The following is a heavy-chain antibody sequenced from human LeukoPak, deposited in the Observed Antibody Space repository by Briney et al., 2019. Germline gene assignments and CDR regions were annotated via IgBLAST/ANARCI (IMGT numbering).Heavy chain of an antibody. J-gene: IGHJ4*02. V-gene: IGHV3-21*01. CDR1: GFTFSSYA. Sequence: GGSLRLSCAASGFTFSSYAMSWVRQAPGKGLEWVSSISSSSSYIYHADSVKGRFTISRDNAKNSLYLQMNSLRAEDTAVYYCARFIAAADYWGQGTLVTVSS. CDR3: ARFIAAADY. CDR2: ISSSSSYI. D-gene: IGHD6-13*01.